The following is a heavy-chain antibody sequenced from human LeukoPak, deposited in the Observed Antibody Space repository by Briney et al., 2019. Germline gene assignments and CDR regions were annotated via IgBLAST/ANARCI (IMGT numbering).Heavy chain of an antibody. J-gene: IGHJ3*02. Sequence: SETLSLTCTVSGGSISSGYYYWSWIREPPGKGLEWIGYIYYSGSTYYNPSLKSRVTISVDTSKNQFSLKLSSVTAADTAVYYCARVRDSTRDAFDIWGQGTMVTVSS. CDR3: ARVRDSTRDAFDI. V-gene: IGHV4-30-4*08. D-gene: IGHD2-15*01. CDR2: IYYSGST. CDR1: GGSISSGYYY.